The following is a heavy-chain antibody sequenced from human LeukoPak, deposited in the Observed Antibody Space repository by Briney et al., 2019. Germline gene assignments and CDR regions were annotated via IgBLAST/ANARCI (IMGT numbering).Heavy chain of an antibody. CDR2: ISGSGGST. CDR3: AKEVVEIVVAYYSNYYYYYMDV. D-gene: IGHD3-22*01. J-gene: IGHJ6*03. V-gene: IGHV3-23*01. Sequence: GGSLRLSCAASGFTFSSYAMSWVRQAPGKGLEWVSAISGSGGSTYYADSVKGRFTISRDNSKNTLYLQMNSLRAEDTAVYYCAKEVVEIVVAYYSNYYYYYMDVWGKGTTVTVSS. CDR1: GFTFSSYA.